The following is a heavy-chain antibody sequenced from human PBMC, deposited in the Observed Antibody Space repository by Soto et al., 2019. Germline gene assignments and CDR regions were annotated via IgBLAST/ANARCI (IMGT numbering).Heavy chain of an antibody. J-gene: IGHJ4*02. Sequence: SETLSLTCTVSGGSISSYYWGWIRQPPGKGLEFIGYVYYNGRTNYNPSFRSRVTISIDTSTNQYSLRLRSVTAADTAVYFCAGMFWFGDLLFDYWGPGTLVTVSS. V-gene: IGHV4-59*12. CDR1: GGSISSYY. D-gene: IGHD3-10*01. CDR2: VYYNGRT. CDR3: AGMFWFGDLLFDY.